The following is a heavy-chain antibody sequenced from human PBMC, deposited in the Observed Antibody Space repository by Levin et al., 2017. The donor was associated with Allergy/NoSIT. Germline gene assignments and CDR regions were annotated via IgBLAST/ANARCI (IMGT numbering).Heavy chain of an antibody. Sequence: GASVKVSCKTSGYTFSSYDINWVRQATGQGLEWMGWMNPNGDTGYSQKFQGRVTMTRNTSIRTAYMELSSLRSEDTAVYYCATLYCSGGTCYFDHWGQGTLVTVSS. CDR3: ATLYCSGGTCYFDH. J-gene: IGHJ4*02. CDR2: MNPNGDT. V-gene: IGHV1-8*02. D-gene: IGHD2-15*01. CDR1: GYTFSSYD.